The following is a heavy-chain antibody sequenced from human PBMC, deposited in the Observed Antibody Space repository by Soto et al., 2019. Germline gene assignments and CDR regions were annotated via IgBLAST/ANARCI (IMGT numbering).Heavy chain of an antibody. CDR1: SGSISGNF. CDR3: ARRYGYAFDI. CDR2: IYYSGST. J-gene: IGHJ3*02. Sequence: PSETLSLTCTVSSGSISGNFWSWIRQPPGKGLEWIGYIYYSGSTNYNPSLKSRVTISVDTSKNQFSLKLSSVTAADTAVYYCARRYGYAFDIWGQGTMVTVSS. V-gene: IGHV4-59*01. D-gene: IGHD4-17*01.